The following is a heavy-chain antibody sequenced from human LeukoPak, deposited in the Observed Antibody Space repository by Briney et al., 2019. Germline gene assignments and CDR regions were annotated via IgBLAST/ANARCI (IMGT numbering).Heavy chain of an antibody. CDR1: GFTFSTYS. D-gene: IGHD6-13*01. Sequence: GGSLRLSCAASGFTFSTYSMNWVLQAPGKGLEWVSSIGSSTNYIYYADSVKGRFTISRDNAKNSLSLQMNSLRAEDTAVYYCARGKYSSSWDPIDYWGKGTLVTVSS. V-gene: IGHV3-21*01. CDR3: ARGKYSSSWDPIDY. J-gene: IGHJ4*02. CDR2: IGSSTNYI.